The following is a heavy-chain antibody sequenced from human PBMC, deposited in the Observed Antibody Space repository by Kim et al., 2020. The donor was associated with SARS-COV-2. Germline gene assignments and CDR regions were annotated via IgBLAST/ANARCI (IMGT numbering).Heavy chain of an antibody. CDR3: AKSHLRQLARPDAFDI. Sequence: GGSLRLSCAASGFTFSSYTMTWVRQAPGKGLEWVSGISGSGSGTYYADSVKGRVTISRDNSKNTLYLQMNSLRAEDTAVYYCAKSHLRQLARPDAFDIWGQGTMVTVSS. V-gene: IGHV3-23*01. J-gene: IGHJ3*02. CDR1: GFTFSSYT. D-gene: IGHD6-6*01. CDR2: ISGSGSGT.